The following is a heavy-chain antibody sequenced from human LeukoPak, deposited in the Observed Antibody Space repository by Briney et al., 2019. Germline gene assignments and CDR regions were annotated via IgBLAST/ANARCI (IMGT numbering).Heavy chain of an antibody. Sequence: SETLSLTCAVYGGSFSGYYWSWIRQPPGKGLEWIGEINHSGSTNYNPSLKSRVTISVDTSKNQFSLKLSSVTAADTAVYYCARALVATYFDFWGQGTLVTVSS. CDR3: ARALVATYFDF. CDR1: GGSFSGYY. V-gene: IGHV4-34*01. CDR2: INHSGST. J-gene: IGHJ4*02. D-gene: IGHD2-8*02.